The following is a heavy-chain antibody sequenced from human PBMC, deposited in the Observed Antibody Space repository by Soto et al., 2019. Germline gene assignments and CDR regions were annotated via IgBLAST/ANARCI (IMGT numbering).Heavy chain of an antibody. J-gene: IGHJ5*02. Sequence: ASVKVSCKASGYTFTSYGISWVRQAPGQGLEWMGWISAYNGNTNYAQKLQGRVTMTTDTSTSTAYMELRSLRSDDTAVYYCARDLDCGGDCYTRAPWSQGTLVTVSS. V-gene: IGHV1-18*01. CDR2: ISAYNGNT. CDR1: GYTFTSYG. CDR3: ARDLDCGGDCYTRAP. D-gene: IGHD2-21*02.